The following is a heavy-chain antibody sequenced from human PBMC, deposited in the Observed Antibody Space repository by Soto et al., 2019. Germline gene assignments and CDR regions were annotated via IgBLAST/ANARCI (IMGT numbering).Heavy chain of an antibody. CDR1: GDSVSSNSAA. Sequence: SQTLSLTCAISGDSVSSNSAAWNWIRQSPSRGLEWLGRTYYRSKWYNDYAVSVKSRITINPDTSKNQFSLQLNSVTPEDTAVYYCAKEYSGSYYAQYYFDYWGQGTLVTVSS. CDR2: TYYRSKWYN. J-gene: IGHJ4*02. D-gene: IGHD1-26*01. CDR3: AKEYSGSYYAQYYFDY. V-gene: IGHV6-1*01.